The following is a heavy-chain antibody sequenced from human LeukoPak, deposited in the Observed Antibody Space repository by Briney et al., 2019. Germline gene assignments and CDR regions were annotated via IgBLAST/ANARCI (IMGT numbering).Heavy chain of an antibody. D-gene: IGHD4-23*01. V-gene: IGHV4-59*01. CDR1: DDSIRNYY. Sequence: PSETLSLTCIVSDDSIRNYYWSWIRQPPGKGLEWIGYIYYSGSTNYNPSLKSRVTISVDTSKNQFSLKLSSVTAADTAVYYCARFGGNGFDYWGQGTLVTVSS. J-gene: IGHJ4*02. CDR2: IYYSGST. CDR3: ARFGGNGFDY.